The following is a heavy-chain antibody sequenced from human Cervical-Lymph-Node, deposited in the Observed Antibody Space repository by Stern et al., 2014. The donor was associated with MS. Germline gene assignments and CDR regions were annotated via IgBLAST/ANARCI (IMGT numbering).Heavy chain of an antibody. D-gene: IGHD4-23*01. J-gene: IGHJ5*02. V-gene: IGHV5-51*01. Sequence: EDHLVESGAEVKKPGESLKISCKASGYMFASHWIGWVRQMPGKGLEWMGITYPGDSDTRYSPSFQGLVTISVDKSISTAYLQWSSLKASDTAMYYCARVNGGNSDWFDPWGQGTLVTVSS. CDR3: ARVNGGNSDWFDP. CDR1: GYMFASHW. CDR2: TYPGDSDT.